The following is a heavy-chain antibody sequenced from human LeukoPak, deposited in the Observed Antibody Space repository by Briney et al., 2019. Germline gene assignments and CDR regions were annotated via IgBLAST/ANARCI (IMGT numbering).Heavy chain of an antibody. D-gene: IGHD3-3*01. CDR1: GYSISSGYY. V-gene: IGHV4-38-2*01. CDR3: ARHHTIFGVVTWFDP. J-gene: IGHJ5*02. Sequence: PSETLSLTCAVSGYSISSGYYCGWIRQPPGKGLEWIGSIYHSGSTYYNPSLTSRVTISVDTSKHQFSLKLSSVTAADTAVYYCARHHTIFGVVTWFDPWGQGTLVTVSS. CDR2: IYHSGST.